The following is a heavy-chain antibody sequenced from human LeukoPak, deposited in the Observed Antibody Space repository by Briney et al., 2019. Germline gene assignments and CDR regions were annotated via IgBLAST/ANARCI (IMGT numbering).Heavy chain of an antibody. CDR3: ARAPYTSGWYRGDNDY. D-gene: IGHD6-19*01. CDR1: ELNFSQIG. Sequence: GGSLRLSCVTSELNFSQIGMTWLRQAPGKGLEWVATISGSGGSPFYADSVKARFTISRDNSKNTLYLEMNSLRVEDTAVYYCARAPYTSGWYRGDNDYWGQGTLVTVSS. V-gene: IGHV3-23*01. J-gene: IGHJ4*02. CDR2: ISGSGGSP.